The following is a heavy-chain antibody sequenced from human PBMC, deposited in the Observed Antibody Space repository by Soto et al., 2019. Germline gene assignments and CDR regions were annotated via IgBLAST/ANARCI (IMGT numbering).Heavy chain of an antibody. CDR1: GGTFSSYA. V-gene: IGHV1-69*06. D-gene: IGHD6-13*01. CDR3: ARGHRYSSSCLDY. Sequence: SVNVSCKASGGTFSSYAIRWVRQAPGQGLEWMGGIIPIFGTANYAQKFQGRVTITADKSTSTAYMELSSLRSEDTAVYYCARGHRYSSSCLDYWGQGTLVSVS. J-gene: IGHJ4*02. CDR2: IIPIFGTA.